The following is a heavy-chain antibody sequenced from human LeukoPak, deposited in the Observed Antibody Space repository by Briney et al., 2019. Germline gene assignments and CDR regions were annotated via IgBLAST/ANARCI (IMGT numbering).Heavy chain of an antibody. V-gene: IGHV3-43D*04. CDR2: ISWDGGST. Sequence: GGSLRLSCAASGFTFDDYAMHWVRQAPGKDLEWVSLISWDGGSTYYADSVKGRFTISRDNSKNSLYLQMNSLRAEDTALYYCAKDMGLWEGCVDYWGQGTLVTVSS. CDR1: GFTFDDYA. J-gene: IGHJ4*02. CDR3: AKDMGLWEGCVDY. D-gene: IGHD1-26*01.